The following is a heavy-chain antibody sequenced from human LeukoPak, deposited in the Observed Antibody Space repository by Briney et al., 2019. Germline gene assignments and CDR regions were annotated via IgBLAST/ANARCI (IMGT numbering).Heavy chain of an antibody. J-gene: IGHJ3*02. D-gene: IGHD1-26*01. Sequence: PGGSLRLSCAASGFTFSGSTMHWVRQASGKGLEWVGRIRSKANSYATVYTASVKGRFTISRDDSKNTAYLQMNSLKTEDTAVYYXVXPIXGATFEADAFDIWGQGTMVTVSS. CDR1: GFTFSGST. V-gene: IGHV3-73*01. CDR2: IRSKANSYAT. CDR3: VXPIXGATFEADAFDI.